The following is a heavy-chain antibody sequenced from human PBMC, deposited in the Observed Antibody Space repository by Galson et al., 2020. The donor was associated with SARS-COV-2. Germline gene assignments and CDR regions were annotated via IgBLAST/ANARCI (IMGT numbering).Heavy chain of an antibody. CDR1: GGSMNSGSYY. J-gene: IGHJ4*02. CDR3: RQFALGAVPIYY. CDR2: VFITGTT. V-gene: IGHV4-61*09. D-gene: IGHD3-10*01. Sequence: SETLSLTCTVSGGSMNSGSYYWNWIRQPAGKGLEWIGHVFITGTTNYNPSLKSRATISLDTSKNQFSLKLTSVTAADTAVYYCRQFALGAVPIYYWGQGTLVTVS.